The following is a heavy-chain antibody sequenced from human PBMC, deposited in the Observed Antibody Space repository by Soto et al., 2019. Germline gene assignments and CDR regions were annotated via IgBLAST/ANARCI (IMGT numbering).Heavy chain of an antibody. CDR2: ISSNGGST. CDR3: ARDGDGVIVGATIYDY. V-gene: IGHV3-64*01. Sequence: GSLRLSCAASGFTFSSYAMHWVRQAPGKGLEYVSAISSNGGSTYYANPVKGRFTISRDNSKNTLYLQMGSLRAEDMAVYYCARDGDGVIVGATIYDYWGQGTLVTVSS. D-gene: IGHD1-26*01. J-gene: IGHJ4*02. CDR1: GFTFSSYA.